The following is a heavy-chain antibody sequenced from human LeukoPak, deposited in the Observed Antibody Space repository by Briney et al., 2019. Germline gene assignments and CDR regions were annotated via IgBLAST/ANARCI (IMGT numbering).Heavy chain of an antibody. J-gene: IGHJ4*02. CDR2: INPNSGGT. Sequence: ASVKVSCKASGYTFTGYYMHWVRQAPGQGLEWMGWINPNSGGTNYAQKFQGRVTMTRDTSISTAYMELSRLRSDDTAVYYCASEDSSGYYNSFDYWGQGTLVTVSS. CDR3: ASEDSSGYYNSFDY. V-gene: IGHV1-2*02. D-gene: IGHD3-22*01. CDR1: GYTFTGYY.